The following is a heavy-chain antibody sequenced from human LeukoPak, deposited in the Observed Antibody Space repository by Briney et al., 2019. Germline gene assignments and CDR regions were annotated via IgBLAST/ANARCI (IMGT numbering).Heavy chain of an antibody. D-gene: IGHD1-26*01. Sequence: GGSLRLSCAASGFTFSSYAMSWVRQAPGKGLEWVSAISGSGGSTHYADSVKGRFTISRDNSKNTLYLQMNSLRAEDTAVYYCAKGMGATTEYYYYMDVWGKGTTVTVSS. CDR1: GFTFSSYA. J-gene: IGHJ6*03. CDR3: AKGMGATTEYYYYMDV. CDR2: ISGSGGST. V-gene: IGHV3-23*01.